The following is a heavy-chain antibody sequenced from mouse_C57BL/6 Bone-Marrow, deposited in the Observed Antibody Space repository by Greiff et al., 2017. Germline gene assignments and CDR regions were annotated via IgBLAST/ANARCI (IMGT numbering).Heavy chain of an antibody. Sequence: VQLQQSGAELVRPRASVKLSCTASGFNIKDDYMHWVKQRPEQGLEWIGWIDPENGDTEYASKFQGKATITADTSSNTAYLQLSSLTSEDTAVYYCTRGYYEAYWGQGTLVTVSA. CDR1: GFNIKDDY. D-gene: IGHD2-3*01. V-gene: IGHV14-4*01. CDR2: IDPENGDT. J-gene: IGHJ3*01. CDR3: TRGYYEAY.